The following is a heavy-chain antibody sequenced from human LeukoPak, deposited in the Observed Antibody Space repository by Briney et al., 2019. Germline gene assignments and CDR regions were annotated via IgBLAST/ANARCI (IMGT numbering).Heavy chain of an antibody. CDR3: AKDIAAAGVIDY. CDR1: GFIFRGYG. J-gene: IGHJ4*02. Sequence: PGRSLRLSCAASGFIFRGYGLHWVRQAPGKGLEWVAVILYDGSDKYYADSVKGRFTISRDNSKNTVSLQMNSLRVEDTAVYYCAKDIAAAGVIDYWGQGTLVTVSS. D-gene: IGHD6-13*01. V-gene: IGHV3-30*18. CDR2: ILYDGSDK.